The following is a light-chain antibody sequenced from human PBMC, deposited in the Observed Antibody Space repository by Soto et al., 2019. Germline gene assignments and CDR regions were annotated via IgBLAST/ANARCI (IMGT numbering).Light chain of an antibody. V-gene: IGKV3-15*01. CDR1: QSVSSN. CDR3: HQYNNWHA. Sequence: EIVMTQSPATLSVSPGERATLSCRASQSVSSNLAWYQQKPGQAPRLLIYGASTRATGIPARFSGSGSGTDFTLTISSLQSGDFAVYYCHQYNNWHAFGGGTKVEIK. CDR2: GAS. J-gene: IGKJ4*01.